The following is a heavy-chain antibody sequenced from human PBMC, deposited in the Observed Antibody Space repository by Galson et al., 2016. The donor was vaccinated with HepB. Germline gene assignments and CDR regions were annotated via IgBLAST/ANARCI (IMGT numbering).Heavy chain of an antibody. CDR3: ARGYTYGHRDS. J-gene: IGHJ4*02. D-gene: IGHD5-18*01. CDR1: GGSISSSNW. CDR2: IYHTGST. Sequence: SETLSLTCAVSGGSISSSNWWSWVRQPPGKGLEWIGDIYHTGSTKDNPSLESRVTTPVDKSKNQFSLNLSSVTAADTAVYYCARGYTYGHRDSWSQGTLVIVSS. V-gene: IGHV4-4*02.